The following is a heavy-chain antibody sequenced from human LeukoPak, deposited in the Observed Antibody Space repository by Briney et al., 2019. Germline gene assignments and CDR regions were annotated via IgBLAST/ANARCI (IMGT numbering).Heavy chain of an antibody. CDR2: ISGSGGST. CDR1: GFTFSSYA. CDR3: AKDLSDSSRVPGDY. J-gene: IGHJ4*02. Sequence: GGSLRLSCAASGFTFSSYAMSWVRQAPGKGLEWVSSISGSGGSTFYADSVKGRFTISRDNSKNTLYLQMNSLRAEDTAVYYCAKDLSDSSRVPGDYWGQGTLVTVSS. D-gene: IGHD6-13*01. V-gene: IGHV3-23*01.